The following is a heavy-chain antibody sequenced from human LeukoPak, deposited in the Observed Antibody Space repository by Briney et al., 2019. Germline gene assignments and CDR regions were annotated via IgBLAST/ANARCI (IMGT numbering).Heavy chain of an antibody. Sequence: SGTLSLTCAVSGGSISSGDYYWSWIRQPPGKGLEWIGYIYYSGSTYYNPSLKSRVTISVDTSKNQFSLKLNSVTAADTAVYYCARVISGSYPYFDYWGQGTLVTVSS. J-gene: IGHJ4*02. CDR1: GGSISSGDYY. V-gene: IGHV4-30-4*01. D-gene: IGHD3-10*01. CDR3: ARVISGSYPYFDY. CDR2: IYYSGST.